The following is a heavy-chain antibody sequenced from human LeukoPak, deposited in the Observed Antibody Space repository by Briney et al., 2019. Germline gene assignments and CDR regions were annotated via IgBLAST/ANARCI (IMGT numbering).Heavy chain of an antibody. Sequence: PGRSLRLSCAASGFTFSSYGMHWVRQAPGKGLEWVAVISYDGSNKYYADSVKGRFTISRDNSKNTLYLQMNSLRAGDTAVYYCAKDWHSSGWYYFDYWGQGTLVTVSS. J-gene: IGHJ4*02. CDR2: ISYDGSNK. CDR3: AKDWHSSGWYYFDY. CDR1: GFTFSSYG. D-gene: IGHD6-19*01. V-gene: IGHV3-30*18.